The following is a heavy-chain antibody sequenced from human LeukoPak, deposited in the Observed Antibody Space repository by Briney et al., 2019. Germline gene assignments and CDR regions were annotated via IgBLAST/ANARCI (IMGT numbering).Heavy chain of an antibody. V-gene: IGHV3-21*01. CDR1: GFTFSSYS. J-gene: IGHJ4*02. CDR3: AREPYDILTGYYGHCDY. CDR2: ITSSSSYI. Sequence: GGSLRLSCAVSGFTFSSYSMNWVRQAPGKGLEWVSSITSSSSYIYYADSVKGRFTISRDNAKNSLYLQMNSLRAEDTAVYYCAREPYDILTGYYGHCDYWGQGTLVTVSS. D-gene: IGHD3-9*01.